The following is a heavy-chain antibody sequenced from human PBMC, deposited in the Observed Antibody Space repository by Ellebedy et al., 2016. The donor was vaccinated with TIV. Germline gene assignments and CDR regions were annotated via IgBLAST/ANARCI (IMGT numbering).Heavy chain of an antibody. CDR2: IVLGSGDT. J-gene: IGHJ4*02. V-gene: IGHV1-58*01. D-gene: IGHD6-6*01. CDR3: AANPEYSSSSWFEN. CDR1: VGTFIXHA. Sequence: ASVKVSCKASVGTFIXHAFXXLRHPXAQGLXSIGCIVLGSGDTNSATKFQERVTITRDVSTSTVYMELSSLRSEDTCVYYCAANPEYSSSSWFENRGQGTRVTVSS.